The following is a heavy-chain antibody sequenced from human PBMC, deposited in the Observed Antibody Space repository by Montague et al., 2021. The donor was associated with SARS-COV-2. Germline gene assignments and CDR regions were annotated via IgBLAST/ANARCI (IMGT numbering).Heavy chain of an antibody. CDR3: ARGNFDWLLLPDGYFDH. CDR1: GFTFSSYE. J-gene: IGHJ4*02. Sequence: SLRLSCAASGFTFSSYEMNWFRQAPGKGLEWVSYISSSGSIIYYADSVKGRFTISRDNAKNSLYLQMNSLRAEGTAVYYCARGNFDWLLLPDGYFDHWGQGTLVTVSS. V-gene: IGHV3-48*03. D-gene: IGHD3-9*01. CDR2: ISSSGSII.